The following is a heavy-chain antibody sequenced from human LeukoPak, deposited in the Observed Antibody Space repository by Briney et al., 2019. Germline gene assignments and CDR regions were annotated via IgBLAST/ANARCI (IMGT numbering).Heavy chain of an antibody. CDR2: LSASGVST. D-gene: IGHD5-12*01. J-gene: IGHJ3*02. CDR3: ARGPYIGSAFDI. CDR1: GFIFSAYG. V-gene: IGHV3-23*01. Sequence: GGSLRLSCSASGFIFSAYGMSWVRQAPGKGLEWVSGLSASGVSTYYADSVKGRFTISRDNSKNTLYLQMNSLRSEDTAVYYCARGPYIGSAFDIWGQGTMVTVSS.